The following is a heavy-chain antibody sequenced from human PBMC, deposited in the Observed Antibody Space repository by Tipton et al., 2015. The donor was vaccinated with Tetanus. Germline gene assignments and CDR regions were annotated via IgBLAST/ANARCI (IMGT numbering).Heavy chain of an antibody. CDR3: ARETSLTTSY. V-gene: IGHV3-33*01. D-gene: IGHD4-17*01. CDR2: IWYDGTTE. Sequence: SLRLSCAASGFSFSTYNFHRVRQAPGKGLEWVAVIWYDGTTEYYADSVKGRFTISRDNSKNTLFLQMNSLRAEDTAVYYCARETSLTTSYWGQGTLVTVSS. J-gene: IGHJ1*01. CDR1: GFSFSTYN.